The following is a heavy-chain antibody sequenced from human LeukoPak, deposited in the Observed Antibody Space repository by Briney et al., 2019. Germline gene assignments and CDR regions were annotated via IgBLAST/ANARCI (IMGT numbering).Heavy chain of an antibody. Sequence: SVKASCKASGGTFSRYAISWVRQAPGQGLEWVGGIIPIFGTANYAQKFQGRVTITADESTSTAYMELSSLRSEDTAVYYCARDQLRFGELSAFDIWGQGTMVTVSS. V-gene: IGHV1-69*13. CDR1: GGTFSRYA. J-gene: IGHJ3*02. CDR2: IIPIFGTA. CDR3: ARDQLRFGELSAFDI. D-gene: IGHD3-10*01.